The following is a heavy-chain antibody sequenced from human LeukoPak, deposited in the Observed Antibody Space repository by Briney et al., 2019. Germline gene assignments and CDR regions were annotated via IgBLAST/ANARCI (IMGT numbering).Heavy chain of an antibody. CDR3: ARGEAAGTDFGWFAP. CDR2: IDWNGGTT. J-gene: IGHJ5*02. V-gene: IGHV3-20*03. Sequence: GMSWVRQAPGKGLEWVSGIDWNGGTTGYADSVKGRFTISRDNAKNSLYLQVKSLRAEDTAVYYCARGEAAGTDFGWFAPWGQETLVTVSS. D-gene: IGHD6-13*01. CDR1: G.